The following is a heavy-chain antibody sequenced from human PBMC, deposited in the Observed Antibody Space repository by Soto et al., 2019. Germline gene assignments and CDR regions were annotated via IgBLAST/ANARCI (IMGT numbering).Heavy chain of an antibody. J-gene: IGHJ4*02. V-gene: IGHV4-34*01. CDR1: GGSFSGYY. D-gene: IGHD6-6*01. CDR2: INHSGST. CDR3: ARGVAARPFDY. Sequence: LSLTCAVYGGSFSGYYWSWIRQPPGKGLEWIGEINHSGSTNYNPSLKSRVAISVDTSKNQFSLKLSSVTAADTAVYYCARGVAARPFDYWGQGTLVTVSS.